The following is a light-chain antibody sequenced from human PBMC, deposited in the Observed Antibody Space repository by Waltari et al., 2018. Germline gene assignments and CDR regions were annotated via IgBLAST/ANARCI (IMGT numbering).Light chain of an antibody. V-gene: IGLV2-8*01. Sequence: QSALTQPPSASGSPGQSVTISCTGTSSDVGGYNYVSWYQQHPGKAPKPMIYEVSKRPSGVPDRFSGSKSGNTASLTVSGLQAEDEADYYCSSYAGSNNWVFGGG. CDR3: SSYAGSNNWV. CDR2: EVS. J-gene: IGLJ2*01. CDR1: SSDVGGYNY.